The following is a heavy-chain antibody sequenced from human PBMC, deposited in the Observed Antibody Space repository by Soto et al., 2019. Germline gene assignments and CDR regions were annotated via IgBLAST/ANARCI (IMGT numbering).Heavy chain of an antibody. Sequence: ASVKVSCKTSGYTFTNYDINWVRQAPGQGLEWMGWMIPNSGNTNYAQKFQGRVSITANTSTSTAYMELSSLRSEDTAVYYCARETDYATPFDYWGQGTLVTVSS. J-gene: IGHJ4*02. CDR3: ARETDYATPFDY. V-gene: IGHV1-8*01. CDR2: MIPNSGNT. CDR1: GYTFTNYD. D-gene: IGHD4-17*01.